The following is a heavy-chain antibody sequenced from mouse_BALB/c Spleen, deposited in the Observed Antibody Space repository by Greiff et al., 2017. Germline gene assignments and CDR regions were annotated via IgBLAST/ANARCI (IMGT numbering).Heavy chain of an antibody. V-gene: IGHV1-7*01. Sequence: VHLVESGAELAKPGASVKMSCKASGYTFTSYWMHWVKQRPGQGLEWIGYINPSTGYTEYNQKFKDKATLTADKSSSTAYMQLSSLTSEDSAVYYCARSTMITTKAFAYWGQGTLVTVSA. CDR2: INPSTGYT. CDR1: GYTFTSYW. J-gene: IGHJ3*01. D-gene: IGHD2-4*01. CDR3: ARSTMITTKAFAY.